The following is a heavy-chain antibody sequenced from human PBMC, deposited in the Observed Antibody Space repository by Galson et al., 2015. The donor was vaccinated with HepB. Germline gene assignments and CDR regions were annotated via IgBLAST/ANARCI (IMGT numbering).Heavy chain of an antibody. Sequence: PLRLSCAASGFTYSGPAIHWARAASGQGPEGVGRIRSKASNYATAYVPTLKGRFTISRDDSQNMAYLHMKSLKTEDTAVYYCIRLGVFSGYSSRWGQGTLVTVSS. CDR2: IRSKASNYAT. CDR1: GFTYSGPA. D-gene: IGHD5-12*01. V-gene: IGHV3-73*01. CDR3: IRLGVFSGYSSR. J-gene: IGHJ4*02.